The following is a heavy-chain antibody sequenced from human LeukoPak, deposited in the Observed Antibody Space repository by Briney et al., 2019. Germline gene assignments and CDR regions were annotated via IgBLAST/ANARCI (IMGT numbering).Heavy chain of an antibody. CDR3: ARGGRRDATSNRYYYYMDV. CDR1: EFTFSDYS. CDR2: ISSSSSYI. J-gene: IGHJ6*03. D-gene: IGHD1-1*01. V-gene: IGHV3-21*01. Sequence: GGSLRLSCAASEFTFSDYSMNWVRQAPGKGLEWVSSISSSSSYIYYADSVKGRFTISRDNAKNSLYLQMNSLRAEDTAVYYCARGGRRDATSNRYYYYMDVWGKGTTVTVSS.